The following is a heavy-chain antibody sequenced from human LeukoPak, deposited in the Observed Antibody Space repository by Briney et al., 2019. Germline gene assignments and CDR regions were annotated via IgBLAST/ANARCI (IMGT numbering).Heavy chain of an antibody. CDR3: ALYLETRGYSFDY. V-gene: IGHV4-39*01. Sequence: PSETLSLTCTVSGGSISSSSYYWGWVRQPPGKGPEWIGTIYYSGTTYYNPSLKSRVTVSVDTSKNQFSLRLSSVTPSDTPVYFCALYLETRGYSFDYWGQGTLVTVSS. D-gene: IGHD3-16*01. J-gene: IGHJ4*02. CDR1: GGSISSSSYY. CDR2: IYYSGTT.